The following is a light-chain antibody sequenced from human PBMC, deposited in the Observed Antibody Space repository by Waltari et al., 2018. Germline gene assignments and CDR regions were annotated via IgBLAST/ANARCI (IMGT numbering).Light chain of an antibody. V-gene: IGLV2-8*01. CDR2: EVS. J-gene: IGLJ1*01. CDR3: SSYAGSSPYV. Sequence: QSALTQPPSASGSPGQSVTISCPGTSSDVGGYNYVSWYKQHPGKAPKLMIYEVSKRPSGFPDRFSGSKSGNTASRTFSGLQAEDEADYYCSSYAGSSPYVFGTGTKVTVL. CDR1: SSDVGGYNY.